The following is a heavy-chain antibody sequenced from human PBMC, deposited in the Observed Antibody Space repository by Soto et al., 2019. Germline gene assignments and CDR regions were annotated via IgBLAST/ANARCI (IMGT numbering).Heavy chain of an antibody. J-gene: IGHJ4*02. V-gene: IGHV1-69*13. D-gene: IGHD1-20*01. CDR3: ARDQFRPYNYGLADY. CDR2: IIPIFGTA. CDR1: GGTFSSYA. Sequence: ASVKVSCKASGGTFSSYAISWVRQAPGQGLEWMGGIIPIFGTANYAQKFQGRVTITADESTSTAYMELSSLRSEDTAVYYCARDQFRPYNYGLADYWGQGTLVTVSS.